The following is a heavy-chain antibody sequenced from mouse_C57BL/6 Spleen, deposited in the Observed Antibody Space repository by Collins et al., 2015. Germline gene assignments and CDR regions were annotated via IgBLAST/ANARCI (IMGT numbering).Heavy chain of an antibody. D-gene: IGHD2-2*01. Sequence: LVESGGGLVQSGRSLRLSCATSGFTFSDFYMEWVRQAPGKGLEWIAASRNKANDYTTEYSASVKGRFIVSRDTSQSILYLQMNALRAEDTAIYYCARDDGYYWYFDVCGTGTTVTVSS. V-gene: IGHV7-1*01. CDR3: ARDDGYYWYFDV. J-gene: IGHJ1*03. CDR2: SRNKANDYTT. CDR1: GFTFSDFY.